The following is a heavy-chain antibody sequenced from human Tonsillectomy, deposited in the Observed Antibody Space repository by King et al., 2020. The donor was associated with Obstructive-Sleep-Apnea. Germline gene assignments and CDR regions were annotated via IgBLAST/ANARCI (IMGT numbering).Heavy chain of an antibody. CDR3: ARAPYSGSYYLAFDI. V-gene: IGHV4-31*03. J-gene: IGHJ3*02. CDR1: GGSISNGGYY. CDR2: IYYSGST. D-gene: IGHD1-26*01. Sequence: VQLQESGPGLVKPSQTLSLTCTVSGGSISNGGYYWNWIRQPPGKGLGWIGDIYYSGSTYYNPSLKRRVNISVDTSKNQFSLRLSSVTAADTAVYYCARAPYSGSYYLAFDIWGQGTMVTVSS.